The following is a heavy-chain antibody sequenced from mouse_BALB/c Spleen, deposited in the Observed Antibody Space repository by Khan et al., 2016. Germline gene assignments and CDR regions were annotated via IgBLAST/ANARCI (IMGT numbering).Heavy chain of an antibody. V-gene: IGHV1S34*01. CDR2: VNCYNGST. D-gene: IGHD6-1*01. Sequence: LVKPGASVKISCKASGYSFTGYYMHWVKQSPGQGLEWIGYVNCYNGSTNYNQKFKDKATFTIGTSSSTAYMQFNSLTSEDSAVYYCARGYSFDHNMDYWGQGTTLTVSS. J-gene: IGHJ4*01. CDR3: ARGYSFDHNMDY. CDR1: GYSFTGYY.